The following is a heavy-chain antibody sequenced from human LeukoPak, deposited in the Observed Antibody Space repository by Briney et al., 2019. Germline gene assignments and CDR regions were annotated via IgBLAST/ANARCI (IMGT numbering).Heavy chain of an antibody. CDR2: IYYSGST. D-gene: IGHD3-22*01. Sequence: SETLSLTCTVSGASISSYYWSWIRQPPGKGLEWIGYIYYSGSTNYNPSLKSRVTISVDTSKNQFSLKLSSVTAADTAVYYCARDEFNYYDSSGYSRFDPWGQGTLVTVSS. CDR3: ARDEFNYYDSSGYSRFDP. V-gene: IGHV4-59*01. CDR1: GASISSYY. J-gene: IGHJ5*02.